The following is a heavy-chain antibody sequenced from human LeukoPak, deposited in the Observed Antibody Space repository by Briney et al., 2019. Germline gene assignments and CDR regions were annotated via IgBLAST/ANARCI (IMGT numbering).Heavy chain of an antibody. D-gene: IGHD3-10*01. CDR3: ARVPLSYGSGSYYTPGAFDI. J-gene: IGHJ3*02. Sequence: SETLSLTCGVSGGSVASTNWWTWVRQPPGKGLEWIGEVHLDGTTNYNPSLKSRLTMSVDLSENHISLTLTSVTAADTAVYYCARVPLSYGSGSYYTPGAFDIWGQGTMVTVSS. V-gene: IGHV4-4*02. CDR2: VHLDGTT. CDR1: GGSVASTNW.